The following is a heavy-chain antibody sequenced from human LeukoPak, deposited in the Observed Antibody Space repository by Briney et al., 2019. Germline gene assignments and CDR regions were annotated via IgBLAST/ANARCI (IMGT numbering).Heavy chain of an antibody. CDR2: VYYAGST. V-gene: IGHV4-59*01. CDR1: GGSISSYY. CDR3: ARISSSNWYNERGAFDV. J-gene: IGHJ3*01. D-gene: IGHD6-13*01. Sequence: SETLSLTCTVSGGSISSYYWSWVRQPPGKGLEWIGFVYYAGSTNYSPSLKSRVTISVDTSKNQFSLKLRSVTAADTAVYYCARISSSNWYNERGAFDVWGQGTMVTVSS.